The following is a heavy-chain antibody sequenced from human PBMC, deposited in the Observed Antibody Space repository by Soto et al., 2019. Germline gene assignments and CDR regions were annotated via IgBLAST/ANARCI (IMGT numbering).Heavy chain of an antibody. D-gene: IGHD5-12*01. CDR3: ARRGSRGYSGYDFPYYGMDV. CDR2: IYYSGST. V-gene: IGHV4-39*01. J-gene: IGHJ6*02. CDR1: GGSISSSSYY. Sequence: PSETLSLTCTVSGGSISSSSYYWGWIRQPPGKGLEWIGSIYYSGSTYYNPSLKSRVTISVDTSKNQFSLKLSSVTAADTAVYYFARRGSRGYSGYDFPYYGMDVWGQGTTVTVSS.